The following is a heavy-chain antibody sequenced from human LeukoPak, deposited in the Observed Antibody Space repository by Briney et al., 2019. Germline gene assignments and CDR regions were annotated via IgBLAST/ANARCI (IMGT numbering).Heavy chain of an antibody. CDR1: GFTFGDYA. V-gene: IGHV3-9*01. CDR2: VSWNSGSI. Sequence: PGGSLRLSCAASGFTFGDYAMHWVRQAPGKGLEWVSIVSWNSGSIHYADSVKGRFTVSRNNAKNSLYLQMNGLRPDDSALYYCAKDLRSSWYHKGGIDYWGQGTVVTVSS. D-gene: IGHD6-13*01. J-gene: IGHJ4*02. CDR3: AKDLRSSWYHKGGIDY.